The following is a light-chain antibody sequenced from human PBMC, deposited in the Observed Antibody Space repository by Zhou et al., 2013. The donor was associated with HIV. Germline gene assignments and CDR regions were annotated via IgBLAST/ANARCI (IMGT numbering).Light chain of an antibody. V-gene: IGKV1-5*03. CDR1: QSMSSW. Sequence: DIQMTQSPSSLSASVGDRVVITCRASQSMSSWLAWYQQKPGKAPKLLIYKASSLESGVPSRFSGSGSGTDFTLTISCLQSEDFATYYCQQYYSYPLLTFGGGTKVEIK. J-gene: IGKJ4*01. CDR2: KAS. CDR3: QQYYSYPLLT.